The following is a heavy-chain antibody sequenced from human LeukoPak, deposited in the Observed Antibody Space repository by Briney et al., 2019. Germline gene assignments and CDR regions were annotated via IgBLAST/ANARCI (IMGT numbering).Heavy chain of an antibody. CDR2: IYSGGST. V-gene: IGHV3-66*01. CDR1: GFTVSSNY. J-gene: IGHJ3*02. Sequence: PGGSLRLSCAASGFTVSSNYMSWVRQAPGKGLEWVSVIYSGGSTYYADSVKGRFTISRDNSKNTLYLQMNSLRAEDTAVYYCARDSPRGELRAFDIWGQGTMVTVSS. CDR3: ARDSPRGELRAFDI. D-gene: IGHD1-26*01.